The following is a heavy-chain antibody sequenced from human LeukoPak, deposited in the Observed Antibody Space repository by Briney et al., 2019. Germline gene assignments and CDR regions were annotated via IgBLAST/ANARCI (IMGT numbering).Heavy chain of an antibody. CDR1: GFTFSSYG. CDR3: ARDIVVVPAAITYYYYGMDV. D-gene: IGHD2-2*01. V-gene: IGHV3-30*02. J-gene: IGHJ6*02. Sequence: GGSLRLSCAASGFTFSSYGMHWVRQAPGKGLEWVAFIRYDGSNKYYADSVKGRFTISRDNSKNTLYLQMNSLRAEDTAVYYCARDIVVVPAAITYYYYGMDVWGQGTTVTVPS. CDR2: IRYDGSNK.